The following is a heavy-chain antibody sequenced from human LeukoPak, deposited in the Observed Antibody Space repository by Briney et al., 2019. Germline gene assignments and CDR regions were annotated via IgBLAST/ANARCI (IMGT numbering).Heavy chain of an antibody. CDR2: ISADNGNT. Sequence: GASVRVSCKASGYTFTSYDINWVRQATGQGLEWMGWISADNGNTNYAQKLQGRVTMTTDTSTSTAYMELRSLRSDDTAVYYCARDTPSDYVWGSYRQVLDYWGQGTLVTVSS. CDR1: GYTFTSYD. V-gene: IGHV1-18*01. J-gene: IGHJ4*02. CDR3: ARDTPSDYVWGSYRQVLDY. D-gene: IGHD3-16*02.